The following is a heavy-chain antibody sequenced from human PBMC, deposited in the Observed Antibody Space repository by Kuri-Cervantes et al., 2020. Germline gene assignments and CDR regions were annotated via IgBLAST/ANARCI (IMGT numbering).Heavy chain of an antibody. CDR1: GYTFTGYY. CDR3: AREGSSYYDILTGYYDYYYGMDV. CDR2: INPNSGGT. D-gene: IGHD3-9*01. V-gene: IGHV1-2*02. J-gene: IGHJ6*02. Sequence: ASVKVSCKASGYTFTGYYMHWVRQAPGQGLEWMGWINPNSGGTNYAQKFQGRVTMTRDTSISTAYMELRSLGSDDTAVYYCAREGSSYYDILTGYYDYYYGMDVWGQGTTVTVSS.